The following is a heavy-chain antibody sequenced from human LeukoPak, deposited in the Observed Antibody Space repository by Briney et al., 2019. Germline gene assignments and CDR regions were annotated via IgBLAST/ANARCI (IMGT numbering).Heavy chain of an antibody. V-gene: IGHV3-23*01. CDR2: MSGSGDRT. D-gene: IGHD6-13*01. Sequence: GGSLRLSCTASGFTFSRKGMSWVRQAPGKGLEWVSGMSGSGDRTYYADSVKGRFTISRDSSKNTLYLQMNSLRAEDTAVYYCAKTYSSSRAHYYYYYYMDVWGKGTTVTISS. CDR1: GFTFSRKG. CDR3: AKTYSSSRAHYYYYYYMDV. J-gene: IGHJ6*03.